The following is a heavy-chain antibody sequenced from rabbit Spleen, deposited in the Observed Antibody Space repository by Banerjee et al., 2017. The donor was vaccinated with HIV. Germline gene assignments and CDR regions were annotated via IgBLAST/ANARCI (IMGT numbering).Heavy chain of an antibody. CDR1: GVSFSGSSY. V-gene: IGHV1S40*01. CDR3: ARDYGGSVGYGDLYYAAMDL. CDR2: IETGSSDFT. D-gene: IGHD2-1*01. Sequence: QSLEESGGDLVKPGASLTLTCTASGVSFSGSSYICWVRQAPGKGLEWIACIETGSSDFTYYASWAKGRFTISKTSSTTVTLQMTSLTAADTATYFCARDYGGSVGYGDLYYAAMDLWGQGTLVTVS. J-gene: IGHJ6*01.